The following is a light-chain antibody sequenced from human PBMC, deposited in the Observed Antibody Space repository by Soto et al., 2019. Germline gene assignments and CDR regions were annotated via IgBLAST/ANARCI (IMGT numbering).Light chain of an antibody. CDR2: KAS. Sequence: DVQMTQSPSTLSGSIGDRVTITCRASQTISSWLAWYQQKPGKAPKLLIYKASTLESGVPSRFSGSGSGTEFTLTISSLQPDDFAAYYCQQYHTDGTFAQGTKVDIK. V-gene: IGKV1-5*03. J-gene: IGKJ1*01. CDR3: QQYHTDGT. CDR1: QTISSW.